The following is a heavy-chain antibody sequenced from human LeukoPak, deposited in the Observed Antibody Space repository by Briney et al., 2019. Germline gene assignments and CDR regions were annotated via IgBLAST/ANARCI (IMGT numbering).Heavy chain of an antibody. CDR1: GGSISSSSYY. CDR3: ATHLPDYDYIWGSYRLSRFDY. J-gene: IGHJ4*02. D-gene: IGHD3-16*02. CDR2: IYYSESN. V-gene: IGHV4-39*01. Sequence: SETLSLTCIVSGGSISSSSYYWGWIRQAPGKGLEWIESIYYSESNYYNPSLKSRVTISVDTSKNQFSLRLSSVTAADTAVYYCATHLPDYDYIWGSYRLSRFDYWGQGTLVTVSS.